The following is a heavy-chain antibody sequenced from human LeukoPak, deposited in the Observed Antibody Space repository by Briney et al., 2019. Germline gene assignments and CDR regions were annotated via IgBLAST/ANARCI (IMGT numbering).Heavy chain of an antibody. V-gene: IGHV3-49*04. D-gene: IGHD2-15*01. CDR2: IRSKAYGGTT. CDR1: GFTFGDYA. CDR3: TRGRCGGSCYSKALYYMDV. J-gene: IGHJ6*03. Sequence: GGSLRLSCTASGFTFGDYAMSWVRQAPGKGLEWVGFIRSKAYGGTTEYAASVKGRFTIPRDDSKSIAYLQMNSLKTEDTAVYYCTRGRCGGSCYSKALYYMDVWGKGTTVTVSS.